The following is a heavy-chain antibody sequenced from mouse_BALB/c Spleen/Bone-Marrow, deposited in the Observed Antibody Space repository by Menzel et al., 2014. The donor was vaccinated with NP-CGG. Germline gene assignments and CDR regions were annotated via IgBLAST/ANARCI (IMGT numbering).Heavy chain of an antibody. CDR1: GFDFSRYW. CDR2: INPDSSTI. J-gene: IGHJ4*01. CDR3: ARPGDGYYAMDY. V-gene: IGHV4-1*02. Sequence: EVQLQQSGGGLVQPGGSLKLSCAASGFDFSRYWMSWVRQAPGKGLEWIGEINPDSSTINYTPSLKDKFIISRDNAKNTLYLQMSKVRSEDTALYYCARPGDGYYAMDYWGQGTSVTVSS. D-gene: IGHD2-3*01.